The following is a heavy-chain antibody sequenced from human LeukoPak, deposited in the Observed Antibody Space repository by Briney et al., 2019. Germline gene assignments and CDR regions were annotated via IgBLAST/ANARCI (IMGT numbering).Heavy chain of an antibody. CDR3: ARENYDYVWGSYQEGYYFDY. V-gene: IGHV4-34*01. Sequence: SETLSLTGAVYGGSFSGYYWSWIRQPPGKGLEWIGEINHSGSTNYNPSLKSRVTISVDTSKNQFSLKLSSVTAADTAVYYCARENYDYVWGSYQEGYYFDYWGQGTLVTVSS. D-gene: IGHD3-16*02. CDR2: INHSGST. J-gene: IGHJ4*02. CDR1: GGSFSGYY.